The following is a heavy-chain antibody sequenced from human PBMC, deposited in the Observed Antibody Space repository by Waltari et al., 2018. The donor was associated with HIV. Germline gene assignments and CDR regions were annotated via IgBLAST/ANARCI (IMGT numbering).Heavy chain of an antibody. D-gene: IGHD1-1*01. CDR3: ATGGWDDAFDY. J-gene: IGHJ4*02. V-gene: IGHV4-59*11. CDR2: VHYSGST. CDR1: GASIRSHP. Sequence: QVQLQESGPRLVKPSETLSLICSVSGASIRSHPWSWIRQSPGKGLEWIGYVHYSGSTSYNPSLKSRVTISLDTSKNQFSLRLNSMTPADTAVYYCATGGWDDAFDYWGQGTLVTVSS.